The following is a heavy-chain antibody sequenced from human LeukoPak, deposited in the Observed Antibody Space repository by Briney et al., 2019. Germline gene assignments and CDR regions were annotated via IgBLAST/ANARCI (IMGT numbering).Heavy chain of an antibody. CDR3: ARHGSSSSFFDY. Sequence: ASVKVSCKASGYTFTGYYMHWVRQAPGQGLEWMGWINPNSGGTNYAQKFQGRVTMTRDTSISTAYMELNSLRSDDTAVYYCARHGSSSSFFDYWGQGTLVTVSS. D-gene: IGHD6-6*01. J-gene: IGHJ4*02. CDR1: GYTFTGYY. V-gene: IGHV1-2*02. CDR2: INPNSGGT.